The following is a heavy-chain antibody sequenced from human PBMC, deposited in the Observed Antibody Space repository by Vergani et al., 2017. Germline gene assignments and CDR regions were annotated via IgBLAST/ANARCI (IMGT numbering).Heavy chain of an antibody. CDR1: GGTFSSYA. CDR3: AXEAHYDILTGYITTYYYYYMDV. J-gene: IGHJ6*03. V-gene: IGHV1-69*01. CDR2: IIPIFGTA. Sequence: QVQLVQSGAEVKKPGSSVKVSCKASGGTFSSYAISWVRQAPGQGLEWMGGIIPIFGTANYAQKFQRIVTITADESTSTAYMELSSLRSEDTAVYYCAXEAHYDILTGYITTYYYYYMDVWGKGTTVTVSS. D-gene: IGHD3-9*01.